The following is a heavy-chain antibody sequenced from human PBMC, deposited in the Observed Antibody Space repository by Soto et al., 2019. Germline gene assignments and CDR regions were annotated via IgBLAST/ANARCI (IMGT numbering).Heavy chain of an antibody. CDR3: ATVATHSYNWIDP. Sequence: EVQLVESGGGLVQPGGSLRLSCAASGFTFSTYWMHWVRQAPGKGLVWVSRINADGSTTTYADSMKGRFTISRDNAKNTLYLQMNSLRPEDTAVYFCATVATHSYNWIDPWGQGTLVTISS. CDR1: GFTFSTYW. CDR2: INADGSTT. V-gene: IGHV3-74*01. D-gene: IGHD3-3*02. J-gene: IGHJ5*02.